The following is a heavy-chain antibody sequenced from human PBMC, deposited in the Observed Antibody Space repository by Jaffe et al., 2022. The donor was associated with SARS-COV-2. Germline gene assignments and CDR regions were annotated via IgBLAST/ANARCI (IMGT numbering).Heavy chain of an antibody. Sequence: EVQLVESGGGLVQPGRSLRLSCAASGFTFDDYAMHWVRQAPGKGLEWVSGISWNSGSIGYADSVKGRFTISRDNAKNSLYLQMNSLRAEDTALYYCAKDLARLAAAGNFRAFDIWGQGTMVTVSS. CDR2: ISWNSGSI. D-gene: IGHD6-13*01. J-gene: IGHJ3*02. CDR3: AKDLARLAAAGNFRAFDI. V-gene: IGHV3-9*01. CDR1: GFTFDDYA.